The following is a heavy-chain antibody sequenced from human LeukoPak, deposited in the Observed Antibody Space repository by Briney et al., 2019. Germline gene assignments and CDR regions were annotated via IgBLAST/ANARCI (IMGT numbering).Heavy chain of an antibody. J-gene: IGHJ4*02. V-gene: IGHV4-59*01. D-gene: IGHD6-19*01. CDR3: ARAPYSSGWYFDY. CDR2: IHYSGST. CDR1: GGSISSYY. Sequence: KASETLSLTCTVSGGSISSYYWSWIRQPPGKGLEWIGYIHYSGSTNYNPSLKSRVTISVDTSKNQFSLKLSSVTPADTAVYYCARAPYSSGWYFDYWGQGTLVTVSS.